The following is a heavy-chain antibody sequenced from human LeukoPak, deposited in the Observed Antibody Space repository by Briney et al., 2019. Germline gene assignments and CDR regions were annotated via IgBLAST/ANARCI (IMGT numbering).Heavy chain of an antibody. D-gene: IGHD3-10*01. V-gene: IGHV3-48*04. J-gene: IGHJ4*02. CDR3: AKLGRNYFDY. CDR1: GFTFSSYG. Sequence: GGSLRLSCAASGFTFSSYGMNWVRQAPGKGLEWVSYISSSSSTIYYADSVKGRFTISRDNAKNSLYLQMNSLRAEDTAVYYCAKLGRNYFDYWGQGTLVTVSS. CDR2: ISSSSSTI.